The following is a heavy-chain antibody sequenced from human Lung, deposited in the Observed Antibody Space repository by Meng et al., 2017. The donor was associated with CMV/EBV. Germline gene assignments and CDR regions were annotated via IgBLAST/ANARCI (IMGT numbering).Heavy chain of an antibody. CDR1: GGPISSGDYY. D-gene: IGHD2-15*01. Sequence: QVQLQESGPGLLKPSQTLSLTCTVSGGPISSGDYYWSWIRQPPGKGLEWIGYIYYTGSTYYNPSLKSRVIISVDTSKNQFSLKLNSVTAADTAVYYCARVGGCSGGGCYHRLFDYWGQGTLVTVSS. J-gene: IGHJ4*02. CDR2: IYYTGST. CDR3: ARVGGCSGGGCYHRLFDY. V-gene: IGHV4-30-4*01.